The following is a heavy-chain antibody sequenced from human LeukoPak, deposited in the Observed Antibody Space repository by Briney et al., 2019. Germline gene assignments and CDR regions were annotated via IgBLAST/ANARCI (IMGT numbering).Heavy chain of an antibody. Sequence: GGSLRLSCAASGFTFSNYAMTWVRQAPGKGLEWVSGIGGSGAGTYYADSVKGRFTISRDNSKNTLYLQMNSLRAEDTAVYYCARDFRAAFDPWGQGTLVTVSS. V-gene: IGHV3-23*01. CDR1: GFTFSNYA. CDR2: IGGSGAGT. CDR3: ARDFRAAFDP. J-gene: IGHJ5*02. D-gene: IGHD3-10*01.